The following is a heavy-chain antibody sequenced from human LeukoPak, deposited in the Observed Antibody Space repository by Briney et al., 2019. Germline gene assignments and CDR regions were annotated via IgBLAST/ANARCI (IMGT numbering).Heavy chain of an antibody. J-gene: IGHJ4*02. CDR2: IKSDGRST. D-gene: IGHD1-26*01. CDR1: GFIFSSYW. Sequence: GGSLRLSCAASGFIFSSYWMHWVRQVPGKGLEWVSRIKSDGRSTTYADSVKGRFSISRDNAKNTLYLQMNSLRADDTAVYYCAREGGARRDYWGQGTLVTVSS. V-gene: IGHV3-74*01. CDR3: AREGGARRDY.